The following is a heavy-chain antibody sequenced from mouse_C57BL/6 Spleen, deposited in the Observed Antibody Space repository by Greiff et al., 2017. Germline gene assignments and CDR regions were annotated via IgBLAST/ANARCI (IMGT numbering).Heavy chain of an antibody. CDR3: ARWYYGSSPYYFDY. V-gene: IGHV1-64*01. Sequence: VQLQQPGAELVKPWASVKLSCNASGYTFTSYWMHWVKQRPGQGLEWIGMIHPNSGSTNYNEKFKSKATLTVDKSSSTAYMQLSSLTSEASAVYYCARWYYGSSPYYFDYWGQGTTLTVSS. J-gene: IGHJ2*01. D-gene: IGHD1-1*01. CDR1: GYTFTSYW. CDR2: IHPNSGST.